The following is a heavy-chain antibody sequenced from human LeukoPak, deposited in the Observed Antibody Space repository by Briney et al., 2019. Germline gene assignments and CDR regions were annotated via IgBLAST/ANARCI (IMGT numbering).Heavy chain of an antibody. J-gene: IGHJ4*02. Sequence: ASEKVSCKASGYTFTSYGISWVQQAPGQGPEWMEWISPYNGNTNYAQKLQGRVTMTTDTSTSTAYMELRSLSSDDTAVYYCARAPINPYCYDSSGYEVPSFDYWGQGTLVTVSS. CDR2: ISPYNGNT. CDR1: GYTFTSYG. CDR3: ARAPINPYCYDSSGYEVPSFDY. D-gene: IGHD3-22*01. V-gene: IGHV1-18*01.